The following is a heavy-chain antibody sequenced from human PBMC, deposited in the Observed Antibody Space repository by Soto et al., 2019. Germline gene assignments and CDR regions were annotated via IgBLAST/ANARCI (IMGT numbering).Heavy chain of an antibody. CDR1: GGSISSYY. CDR3: ARAGSAGFLPFDY. Sequence: PSETLSLTCPVSGGSISSYYWSWIRQPPGKGLEWIGYIYYSGSTYYNPSLKSRVTISVDTSKNQFSLKLSSVTAADTAVYYCARAGSAGFLPFDYWGQGTLVNVS. CDR2: IYYSGST. D-gene: IGHD2-15*01. J-gene: IGHJ4*02. V-gene: IGHV4-59*08.